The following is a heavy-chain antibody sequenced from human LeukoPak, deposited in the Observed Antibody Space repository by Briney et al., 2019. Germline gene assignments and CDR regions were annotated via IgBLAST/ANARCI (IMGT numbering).Heavy chain of an antibody. V-gene: IGHV1-69*13. CDR3: GLSGNYYYYYMDV. J-gene: IGHJ6*03. CDR1: GYTFTSYA. CDR2: IIPIFGIP. D-gene: IGHD6-25*01. Sequence: SVKVSCKASGYTFTSYAMNWVRQAPGQGLEWMGGIIPIFGIPDSAQKFQGRLTITADESTTTAYMELSSLRSDDTAIYYCGLSGNYYYYYMDVWGKGTTVTISS.